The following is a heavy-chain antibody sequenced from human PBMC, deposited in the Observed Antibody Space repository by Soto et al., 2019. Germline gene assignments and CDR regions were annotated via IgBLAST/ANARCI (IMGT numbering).Heavy chain of an antibody. V-gene: IGHV1-2*02. CDR3: AREGRDFYDSSGYYYGNDY. CDR1: GYTFTGYY. CDR2: INPNSGGT. J-gene: IGHJ4*02. Sequence: ASVKVSCKASGYTFTGYYMHWVRQAPGQGLEWMGWINPNSGGTNYAQKFQGRVTMTRDTSISTAYMELSRLRSDDTAVYYCAREGRDFYDSSGYYYGNDYWGQGALVTV. D-gene: IGHD3-22*01.